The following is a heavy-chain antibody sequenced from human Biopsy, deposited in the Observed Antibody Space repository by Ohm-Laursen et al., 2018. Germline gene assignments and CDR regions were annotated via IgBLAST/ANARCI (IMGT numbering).Heavy chain of an antibody. CDR2: IIPIFGTA. V-gene: IGHV1-69*13. D-gene: IGHD1-26*01. CDR1: GGTFTNYA. CDR3: ARDALGGGSYRFFY. Sequence: SVKVSCRASGGTFTNYAISWVRQAPGQGLEWMGGIIPIFGTANYAQKFQGRVTITADESTSTAYMELSSLRSDDTAVYYCARDALGGGSYRFFYWGQGSLVTVSS. J-gene: IGHJ4*02.